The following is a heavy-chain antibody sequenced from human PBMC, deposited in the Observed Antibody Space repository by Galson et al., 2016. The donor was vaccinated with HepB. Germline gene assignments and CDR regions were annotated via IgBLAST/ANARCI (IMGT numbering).Heavy chain of an antibody. CDR1: GYSFSSYW. V-gene: IGHV5-51*01. CDR3: ARRSYSSGPMDY. D-gene: IGHD6-19*01. Sequence: QSGAAVKRPGKSLKISCKASGYSFSSYWIGWVRQMPGKGLEWMGMIYPGDSDTRYSPSFQGQVTISADKSINTTYLQWSSLRASDSAIYFCARRSYSSGPMDYWGQGTLVTVSS. CDR2: IYPGDSDT. J-gene: IGHJ4*02.